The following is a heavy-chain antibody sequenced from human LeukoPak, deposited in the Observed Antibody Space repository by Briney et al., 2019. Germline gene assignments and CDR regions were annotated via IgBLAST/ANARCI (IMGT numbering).Heavy chain of an antibody. D-gene: IGHD4-23*01. Sequence: SETLSLTCTVSGGSISTYYWNWIRQPPGKGLEWIGYIYYSGSTNYNPSLKSRVTISVDTSKSQFSLKLNSVTAADTAVYYCARDQGSSGNSYYFDYWGRGPLVTVSS. J-gene: IGHJ4*02. V-gene: IGHV4-59*13. CDR1: GGSISTYY. CDR2: IYYSGST. CDR3: ARDQGSSGNSYYFDY.